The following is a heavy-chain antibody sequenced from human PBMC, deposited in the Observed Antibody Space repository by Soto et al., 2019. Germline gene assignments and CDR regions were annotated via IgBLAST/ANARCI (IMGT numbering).Heavy chain of an antibody. CDR1: GYTFTSYD. Sequence: GASVKVSCKASGYTFTSYDINWVRQATGQGLEWMGWMNPNSGNTGYAQKFQGRVTMTRNTSISTAYMELSSLRSEDTAVYYCARGSYYYGSGNPASFDPWGQGTLVTVSS. V-gene: IGHV1-8*01. J-gene: IGHJ5*02. CDR2: MNPNSGNT. D-gene: IGHD3-10*01. CDR3: ARGSYYYGSGNPASFDP.